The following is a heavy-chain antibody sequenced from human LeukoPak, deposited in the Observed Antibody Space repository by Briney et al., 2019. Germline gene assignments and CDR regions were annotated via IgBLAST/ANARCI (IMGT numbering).Heavy chain of an antibody. D-gene: IGHD3-3*01. CDR3: ARDYRSFFGVVAPFMDV. CDR2: ISSSSSTI. J-gene: IGHJ6*03. Sequence: GGSLRLSCAASGFTFSSYSMNWVRQAPGKGLEWVSYISSSSSTIYYADSVKGRFTISRDNAKNSLYLQMNSLRAEDTAVYYCARDYRSFFGVVAPFMDVWGKGTTVTVSS. V-gene: IGHV3-48*01. CDR1: GFTFSSYS.